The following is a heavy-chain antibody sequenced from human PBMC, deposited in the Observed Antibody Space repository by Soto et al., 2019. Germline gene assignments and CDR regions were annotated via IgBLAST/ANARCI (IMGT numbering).Heavy chain of an antibody. D-gene: IGHD3-22*01. J-gene: IGHJ4*02. Sequence: SETLSLTCSVSGGSISSGGYYWSWIRRHPGKGLEWIGYIYYSGTTYYNPSLESRVTISLDTSKNQFSLNLSSVTAADTAVYYCTTDHDSSGYYFGYWGQGTLVTAPQ. V-gene: IGHV4-31*03. CDR1: GGSISSGGYY. CDR3: TTDHDSSGYYFGY. CDR2: IYYSGTT.